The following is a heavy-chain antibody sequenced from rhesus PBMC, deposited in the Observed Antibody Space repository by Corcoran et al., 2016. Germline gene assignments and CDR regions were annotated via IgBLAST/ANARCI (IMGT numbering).Heavy chain of an antibody. Sequence: QLQLQESGPGLVKPSETLSVTCAVSGGSISSSYWSWIRQAPGTGLEWIGYIYGSGSSTNYHPSLKSRVTLSVDTSKNPLSLKLGSVTTADTAVYYCARDSGSYYFDYWGQGVLVTVSS. CDR2: IYGSGSST. J-gene: IGHJ4*01. V-gene: IGHV4-169*02. CDR1: GGSISSSY. CDR3: ARDSGSYYFDY. D-gene: IGHD3-16*01.